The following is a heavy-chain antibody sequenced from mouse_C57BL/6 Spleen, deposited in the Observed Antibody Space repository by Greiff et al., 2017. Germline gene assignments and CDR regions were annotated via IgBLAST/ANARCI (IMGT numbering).Heavy chain of an antibody. CDR3: ARVGSGYVDYFDY. Sequence: VKLMESGPELVKPGASVKISCKASGYAFSSSWMNWVKQRPGKGLEWIGRIYPGDGDTNYNGKFKGKATLTADKSSSTAYMQLSSLTSEDSAVYFCARVGSGYVDYFDYWGQGTTLTVSS. CDR1: GYAFSSSW. J-gene: IGHJ2*01. CDR2: IYPGDGDT. V-gene: IGHV1-82*01. D-gene: IGHD3-2*02.